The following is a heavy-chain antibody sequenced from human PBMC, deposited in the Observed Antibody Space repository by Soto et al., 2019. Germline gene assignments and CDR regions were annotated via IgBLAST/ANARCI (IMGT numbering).Heavy chain of an antibody. V-gene: IGHV1-18*04. CDR1: GYTFTSYG. Sequence: QVQLVQSGAEVKKPGASVKVSCKASGYTFTSYGISWVRQAPGQGLEWMGWISAYNGNTNYAQKLQGRVTMNTDRSTGTAYMALRSLRSDDTAVYYCAREGLGSSSGRYYYYGMDVWGQGTTVTVSS. CDR2: ISAYNGNT. J-gene: IGHJ6*02. CDR3: AREGLGSSSGRYYYYGMDV. D-gene: IGHD6-6*01.